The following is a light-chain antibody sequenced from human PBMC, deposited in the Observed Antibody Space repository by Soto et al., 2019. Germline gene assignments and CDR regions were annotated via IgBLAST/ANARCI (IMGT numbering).Light chain of an antibody. Sequence: SQSXSSLSAYTYDXXXXXXXASQTVNTYLQWYQQEXGKAAKLLISASSXLHSGVPSRFSGSGSASNFTLSLNSLQPEDFATYYCQQGYSNPWTFGQGTKVDIK. CDR1: QTVNTY. CDR3: QQGYSNPWT. J-gene: IGKJ1*01. CDR2: ASS. V-gene: IGKV1-39*01.